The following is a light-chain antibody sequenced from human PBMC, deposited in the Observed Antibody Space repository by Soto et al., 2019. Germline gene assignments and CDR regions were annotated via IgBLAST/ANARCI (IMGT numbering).Light chain of an antibody. CDR3: AAWDDSLNGVV. CDR2: SNN. V-gene: IGLV1-44*01. J-gene: IGLJ2*01. Sequence: QAVVTQPPSASGTPGQRVTISCSGSSSNIGSNTVNWYQQVPGTAPKLLIYSNNHRPSGVPDRFSGSKSGTSVSLAISGVQSEDEADYYCAAWDDSLNGVVFGGGTKLTV. CDR1: SSNIGSNT.